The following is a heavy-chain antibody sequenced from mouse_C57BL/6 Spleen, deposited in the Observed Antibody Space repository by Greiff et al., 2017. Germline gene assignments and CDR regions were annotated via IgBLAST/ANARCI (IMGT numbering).Heavy chain of an antibody. D-gene: IGHD2-4*01. V-gene: IGHV1-64*01. CDR2: IHPNSGST. J-gene: IGHJ3*01. CDR3: ASLYYDYDGAFAY. CDR1: GYTFTSYW. Sequence: VKLQQPGAELVKPGASVKLSCKASGYTFTSYWMHWVKQRPGQGLEWIGMIHPNSGSTNYNEKFKSKATLTVDKSSSTAYMQLSSLTSEDSAVYYCASLYYDYDGAFAYWGQGTLVTVSA.